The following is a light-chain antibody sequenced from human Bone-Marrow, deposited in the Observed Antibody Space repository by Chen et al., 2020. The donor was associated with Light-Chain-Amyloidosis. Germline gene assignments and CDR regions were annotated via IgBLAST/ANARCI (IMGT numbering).Light chain of an antibody. J-gene: IGKJ4*01. CDR1: QTISSNY. Sequence: EIVLTQSPGTLSLSPGEGANLSCMASQTISSNYLTWYQQRFGQAPRLLIYGSSSRCTGIPDRFTGSGSGTDFTLTINRLEPEDFAMYYCQQYGTSPLTFGGGTKVEIK. CDR3: QQYGTSPLT. V-gene: IGKV3-20*01. CDR2: GSS.